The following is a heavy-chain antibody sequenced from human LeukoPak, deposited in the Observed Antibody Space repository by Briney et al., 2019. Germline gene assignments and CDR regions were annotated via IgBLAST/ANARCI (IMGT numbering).Heavy chain of an antibody. CDR1: GFTFSSYA. V-gene: IGHV3-23*01. J-gene: IGHJ4*02. Sequence: GGSLRLSCAASGFTFSSYAMSWVRQAPGKGLEWVSGISGSGGNTYYADSMKGRFTISRDNSKNTLFLQMNSLRAEDTAVYYCATEKGDSPDYWGQGTLVTVSS. CDR3: ATEKGDSPDY. D-gene: IGHD2-21*01. CDR2: ISGSGGNT.